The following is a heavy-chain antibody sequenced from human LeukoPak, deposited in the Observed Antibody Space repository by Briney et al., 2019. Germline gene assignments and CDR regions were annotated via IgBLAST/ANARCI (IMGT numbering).Heavy chain of an antibody. CDR2: ISAYNGNT. J-gene: IGHJ4*02. V-gene: IGHV1-18*01. D-gene: IGHD2-15*01. CDR3: ARDSFYDIVVVVAHGFDY. Sequence: GASVKVSCKASGYTFTSYGISWVRQAPGQGLEWMVWISAYNGNTNYAQKLQGRVTMTTDTSTSTAYMELRSLRSDDTAVYYCARDSFYDIVVVVAHGFDYWGQGTLVTVSS. CDR1: GYTFTSYG.